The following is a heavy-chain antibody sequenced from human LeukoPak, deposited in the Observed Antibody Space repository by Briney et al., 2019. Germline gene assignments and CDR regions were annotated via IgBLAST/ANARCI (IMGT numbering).Heavy chain of an antibody. D-gene: IGHD2-2*01. CDR2: INPSGGST. Sequence: ASVKVSCKASGYTFTSYYMHWVRQAPGQGLEWMGIINPSGGSTSYAQKFQGRVTMTRDTSTSTVYMELSSLRSEDTAVYYCARLAALYIVVVPAAPKRGDYYYGMDVWGQGTTVTVSS. V-gene: IGHV1-46*01. CDR3: ARLAALYIVVVPAAPKRGDYYYGMDV. J-gene: IGHJ6*02. CDR1: GYTFTSYY.